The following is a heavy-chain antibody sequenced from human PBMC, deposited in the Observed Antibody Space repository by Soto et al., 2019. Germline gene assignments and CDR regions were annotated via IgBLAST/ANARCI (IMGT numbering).Heavy chain of an antibody. Sequence: ASVKVSFKASGYTFTGYYMHWVRQAPGQGLELMGWINPNSGGTNYAQTFQGRVTMTRDTPISTAYMELSRLRSDDTAVYYCASDGRGSLPWFDYWGQGTLVTVSS. D-gene: IGHD1-26*01. J-gene: IGHJ4*02. CDR1: GYTFTGYY. CDR3: ASDGRGSLPWFDY. V-gene: IGHV1-2*02. CDR2: INPNSGGT.